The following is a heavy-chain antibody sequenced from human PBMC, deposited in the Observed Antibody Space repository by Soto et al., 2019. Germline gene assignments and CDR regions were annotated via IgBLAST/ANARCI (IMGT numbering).Heavy chain of an antibody. V-gene: IGHV1-46*03. Sequence: SVKVSCKASGYTFTSYYMHWVRQAPGQGLEWMGIINPSGGSTSYAQKFQGRVTMTRDTSTSTVYMELSSLRSEDTAVYYCARDQRNCSSTSCYANYWGQGTLVTVSS. J-gene: IGHJ4*02. CDR1: GYTFTSYY. CDR2: INPSGGST. D-gene: IGHD2-2*01. CDR3: ARDQRNCSSTSCYANY.